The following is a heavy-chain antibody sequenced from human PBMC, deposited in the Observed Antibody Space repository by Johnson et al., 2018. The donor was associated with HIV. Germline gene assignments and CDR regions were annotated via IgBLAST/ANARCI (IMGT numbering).Heavy chain of an antibody. V-gene: IGHV3-23*01. CDR3: AKWRSSSWYSYAFDI. D-gene: IGHD6-13*01. CDR2: ISGSGGST. Sequence: VQLMESGGGLVQPGGSLRLSCAASGFTVSSNYMSWVRQAPGKGLEWVSAISGSGGSTYYADSLKGRFTISRDNSKNTLHLQMNSLRAEDTAVYYCAKWRSSSWYSYAFDIWGQGTMVTVSS. J-gene: IGHJ3*02. CDR1: GFTVSSNY.